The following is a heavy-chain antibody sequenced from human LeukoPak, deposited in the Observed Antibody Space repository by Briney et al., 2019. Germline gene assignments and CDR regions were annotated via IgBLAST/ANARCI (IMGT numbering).Heavy chain of an antibody. Sequence: GGSLRLSCAASGFTFSSYGIHWVRQAPGKGLEWVSYISSSSSTIYYADSVKGRFTISRDNAKNSLYLQMNSLRDEDTAVYYCARDASYVLDYWGQGTLVTVSS. D-gene: IGHD3-10*02. CDR2: ISSSSSTI. J-gene: IGHJ4*02. CDR3: ARDASYVLDY. CDR1: GFTFSSYG. V-gene: IGHV3-48*02.